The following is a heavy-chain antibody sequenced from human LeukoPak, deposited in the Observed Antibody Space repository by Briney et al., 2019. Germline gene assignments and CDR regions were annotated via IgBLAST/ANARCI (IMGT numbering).Heavy chain of an antibody. CDR1: GFTFSGYW. V-gene: IGHV3-74*01. D-gene: IGHD6-19*01. J-gene: IGHJ4*02. CDR2: INSDGSNT. CDR3: ARGGRYSSGCLL. Sequence: GGSLRLSCAASGFTFSGYWMHWVRQPPGKGLVWVSRINSDGSNTNYADSVKGGFTISRDNAKSTLYIQMNSLRAEDTAVYYCARGGRYSSGCLLWGQGTLVTVSS.